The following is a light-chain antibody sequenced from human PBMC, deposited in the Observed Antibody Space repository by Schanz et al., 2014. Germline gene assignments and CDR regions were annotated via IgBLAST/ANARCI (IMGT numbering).Light chain of an antibody. CDR2: DVG. CDR1: SSDIGNYDY. V-gene: IGLV2-14*03. CDR3: TSYTSSSTSYV. Sequence: QSALTQPASVSGSPGQSITISCTGTSSDIGNYDYVSWYRQHPGKAPKLIIYDVGDRPSGVSNRFSASKSGTTASLTISGLQAEDEADYYCTSYTSSSTSYVFGGGTKLTVL. J-gene: IGLJ3*02.